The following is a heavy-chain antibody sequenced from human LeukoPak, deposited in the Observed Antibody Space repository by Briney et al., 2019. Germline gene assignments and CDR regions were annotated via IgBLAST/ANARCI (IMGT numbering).Heavy chain of an antibody. CDR2: IWYDGSNK. CDR3: AREVRGVIDFY. V-gene: IGHV3-33*01. D-gene: IGHD3-10*01. Sequence: GGSLRLSCAASGFTFSSYGMHWVRQAPGKGLEWVAVIWYDGSNKYYADSVKGRFTISRDNSKNTLYLQMNSLRAEDTAVYYCAREVRGVIDFYWGQGTLVTVSS. J-gene: IGHJ4*02. CDR1: GFTFSSYG.